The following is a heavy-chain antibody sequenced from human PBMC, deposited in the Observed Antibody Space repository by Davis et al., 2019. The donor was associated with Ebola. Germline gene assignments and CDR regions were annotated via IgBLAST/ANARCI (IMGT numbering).Heavy chain of an antibody. CDR3: ARASRLYCTGGACYRRVNWFDP. Sequence: GSLRLSCAVYGGSFSGYYWSWIRQPPGKGLEWIGEINHSGSTNYNPSLKSRVTISVDTSKNQFSLKLSSVTAADTAVYYCARASRLYCTGGACYRRVNWFDPWGQGTLVTVSS. CDR1: GGSFSGYY. V-gene: IGHV4-34*01. J-gene: IGHJ5*02. CDR2: INHSGST. D-gene: IGHD2-8*02.